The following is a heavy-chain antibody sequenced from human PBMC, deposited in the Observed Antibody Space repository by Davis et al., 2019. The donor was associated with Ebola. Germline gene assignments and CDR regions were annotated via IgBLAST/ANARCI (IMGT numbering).Heavy chain of an antibody. V-gene: IGHV3-48*02. Sequence: PGGSLRLSCGASGFTFRTYYMNWVRQAPGKGLEWVSFISTSSNTIYYADSVKGRFTISRDNAKNSLYLQLNSLRDEDTAVYFCARDWDYYGSGSYYDKLDYWGQGTLVTVSS. D-gene: IGHD3-10*01. CDR3: ARDWDYYGSGSYYDKLDY. J-gene: IGHJ4*02. CDR2: ISTSSNTI. CDR1: GFTFRTYY.